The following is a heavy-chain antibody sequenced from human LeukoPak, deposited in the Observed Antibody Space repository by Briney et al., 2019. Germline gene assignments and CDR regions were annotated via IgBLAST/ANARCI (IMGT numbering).Heavy chain of an antibody. V-gene: IGHV1-8*03. D-gene: IGHD2-2*01. CDR3: ARKYCSSTSCPQGFDY. Sequence: ASVKVSCKASGYTFTSYDINWVRQATGQGLEWMGWMNPNSGNTGYAQKFQGRVTITRNTSISTAYMELSSLRSEDTAMYYCARKYCSSTSCPQGFDYWGQGTLVTVSS. CDR2: MNPNSGNT. CDR1: GYTFTSYD. J-gene: IGHJ4*02.